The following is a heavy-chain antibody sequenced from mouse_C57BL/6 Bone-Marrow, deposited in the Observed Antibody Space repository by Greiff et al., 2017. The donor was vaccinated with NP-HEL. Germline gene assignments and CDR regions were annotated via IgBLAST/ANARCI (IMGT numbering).Heavy chain of an antibody. V-gene: IGHV1-18*01. CDR1: GYTFTDYN. CDR3: ARAYGSSPHFDY. CDR2: INPNNGGT. J-gene: IGHJ2*01. D-gene: IGHD1-1*01. Sequence: DVQLQESGPELVKPGASVKIPCKASGYTFTDYNMDWVKQSHGKSLEWIGDINPNNGGTIYNQKFKGKATLTVDKSSSTAYMELRSLTSEDTAVYYCARAYGSSPHFDYWGQGTTLTVSS.